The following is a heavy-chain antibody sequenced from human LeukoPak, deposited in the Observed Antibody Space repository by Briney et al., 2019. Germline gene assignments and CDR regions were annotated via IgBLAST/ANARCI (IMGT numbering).Heavy chain of an antibody. Sequence: GGSLRLSCAASGFTFSSYGMHWVRQAPGKGLEWVAVISYDGSNKYYADSVKGRFTISRDNSKNTLYLQMNSLRAEDTAVYYCAKEPMVRGALDYWGQGTLVTVSS. CDR1: GFTFSSYG. D-gene: IGHD3-10*01. CDR3: AKEPMVRGALDY. J-gene: IGHJ4*02. V-gene: IGHV3-30*18. CDR2: ISYDGSNK.